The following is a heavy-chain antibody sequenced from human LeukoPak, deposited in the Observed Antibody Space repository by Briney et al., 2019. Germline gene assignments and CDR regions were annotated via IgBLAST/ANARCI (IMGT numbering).Heavy chain of an antibody. CDR1: GFTFSNAW. CDR2: IKSKTDGGTT. V-gene: IGHV3-15*01. D-gene: IGHD6-19*01. J-gene: IGHJ4*02. CDR3: AKVEAVAGTLDY. Sequence: PGGSLRLSCAASGFTFSNAWMSWVRQAPGKGLEWVGRIKSKTDGGTTDYAAPVKGRFTISRDDSKNTLYLQMNSLRAEDTAVYYCAKVEAVAGTLDYWGQGTLVTVSS.